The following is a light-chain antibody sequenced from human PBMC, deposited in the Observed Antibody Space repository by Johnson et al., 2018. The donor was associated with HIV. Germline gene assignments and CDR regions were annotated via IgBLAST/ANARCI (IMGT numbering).Light chain of an antibody. V-gene: IGLV1-51*01. CDR1: SSNIGNNY. J-gene: IGLJ1*01. Sequence: TQPPSVSAAPGQKVTISCSGSSSNIGNNYVSWYQQLPGTAPKLLIYDNNKRPSGIPDRFSGSKSGTSATLGITGLQTGDEADDYCGTWDSSLSAYVFGTGTHVTVL. CDR3: GTWDSSLSAYV. CDR2: DNN.